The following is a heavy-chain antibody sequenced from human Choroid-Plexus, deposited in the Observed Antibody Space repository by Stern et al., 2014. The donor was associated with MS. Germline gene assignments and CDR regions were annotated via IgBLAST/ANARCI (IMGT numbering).Heavy chain of an antibody. J-gene: IGHJ4*02. CDR1: GGTFSSYA. CDR3: ARDSRHYDASYYFDS. Sequence: VQLVESGAEVKKPGSSVKVSCKASGGTFSSYAINWVRQAPGQGPEWMGRIIPIFGTANYAQKFQGRVTITADESTSTAYMELSSLRSEDTAVYYCARDSRHYDASYYFDSWGQGTLVTVSS. V-gene: IGHV1-69*18. CDR2: IIPIFGTA. D-gene: IGHD3-16*01.